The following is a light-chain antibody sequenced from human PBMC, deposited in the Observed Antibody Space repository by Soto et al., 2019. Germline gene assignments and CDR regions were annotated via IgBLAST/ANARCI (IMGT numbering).Light chain of an antibody. CDR2: SAF. Sequence: EIVMTQSPATLSVSPGERATLSCRASQSISNNLAWYQQKPGQAPRLVIYSAFTRAPGIPARFSGSGSGTEFTLTNSSLQSEDFAVYYCQQYNNWPPWTFGQGTKVEIK. J-gene: IGKJ1*01. CDR3: QQYNNWPPWT. CDR1: QSISNN. V-gene: IGKV3-15*01.